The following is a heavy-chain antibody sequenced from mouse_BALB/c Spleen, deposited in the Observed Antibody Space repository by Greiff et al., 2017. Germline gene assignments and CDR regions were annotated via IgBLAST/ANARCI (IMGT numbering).Heavy chain of an antibody. Sequence: EVQLQQSGPGLVKPSQSLSLTCTVTGYSFTSDSAWYLIRQCPGNLLEWMGYISYSGSTSYNPFLNSRTSITRDTSKNLFFLQLNSVTTEDTATYYYARRGYGSSVFDYWGQGTTLTVSS. J-gene: IGHJ2*01. CDR1: GYSFTSDSA. CDR3: ARRGYGSSVFDY. CDR2: ISYSGST. V-gene: IGHV3-2*02. D-gene: IGHD1-1*01.